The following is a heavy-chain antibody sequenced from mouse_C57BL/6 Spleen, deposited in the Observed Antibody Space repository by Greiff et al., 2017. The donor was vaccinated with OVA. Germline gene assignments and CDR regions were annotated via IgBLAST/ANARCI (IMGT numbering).Heavy chain of an antibody. CDR2: IDPEDGDT. Sequence: VQLKESGAELVRPGASVKLSCTASGFNIKDYYMHWVKQRPEQGLEWIGRIDPEDGDTEYAPKFQGKATMTADTSSNTAYLQLSSLTSEDTAVYYCTTIYYGNYGYYFDYWGQGTTLTVSS. D-gene: IGHD2-1*01. CDR3: TTIYYGNYGYYFDY. CDR1: GFNIKDYY. J-gene: IGHJ2*01. V-gene: IGHV14-1*01.